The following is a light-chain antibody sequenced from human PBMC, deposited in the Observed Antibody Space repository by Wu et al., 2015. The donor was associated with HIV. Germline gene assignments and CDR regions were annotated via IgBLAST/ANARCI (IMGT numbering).Light chain of an antibody. CDR1: QGISNF. V-gene: IGKV1-27*01. CDR3: QRYNDWPMT. Sequence: DIQMTQSPSSLSASVGDRVTITCRASQGISNFLAWYQQKPGKPPKVLIYAASTLQSGVPSRFSGSGSGTDFTLTISNVQSEDLAVYYCQRYNDWPMTFGQGTRLDNK. CDR2: AAS. J-gene: IGKJ5*01.